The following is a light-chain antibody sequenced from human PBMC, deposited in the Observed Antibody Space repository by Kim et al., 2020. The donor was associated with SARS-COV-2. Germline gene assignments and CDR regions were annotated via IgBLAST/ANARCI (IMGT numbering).Light chain of an antibody. CDR1: GGHNSYA. Sequence: GAPANLTCTRSGGHNSYAIAWHQQRPERGPHFLLKVNRNGSHYEGDGIPDRFSGSSSESERYLTISTLQSDDEADYYCQTWGTPVVFGGGTQLTVL. J-gene: IGLJ2*01. CDR2: VNRNGSH. CDR3: QTWGTPVV. V-gene: IGLV4-69*01.